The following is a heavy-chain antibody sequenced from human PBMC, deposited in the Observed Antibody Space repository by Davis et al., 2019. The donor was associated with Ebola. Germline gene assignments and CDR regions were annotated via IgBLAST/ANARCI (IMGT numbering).Heavy chain of an antibody. CDR2: INHSGST. D-gene: IGHD3-16*01. J-gene: IGHJ5*02. Sequence: SETLSLTCAVYGGSFSGYYWSWIRQPPGKGLEWIGEINHSGSTNYNPSLKSRVTISVGTSKNQFSLKLSSVTAADTAVYYCARGRAYNWFDPWGQGTLVTVSS. CDR3: ARGRAYNWFDP. V-gene: IGHV4-34*01. CDR1: GGSFSGYY.